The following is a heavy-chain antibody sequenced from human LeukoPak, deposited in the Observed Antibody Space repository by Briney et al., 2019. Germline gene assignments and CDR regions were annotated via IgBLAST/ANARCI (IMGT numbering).Heavy chain of an antibody. J-gene: IGHJ4*02. CDR3: ARGEGYSSFYDY. D-gene: IGHD6-13*01. CDR1: GFTFSSYS. Sequence: PGGSLRLSCAASGFTFSSYSMNWVRQAPGEGLEWVSSISSSSSYIYYADSVKGRFTISRDNAKNSLYLQMNSLRAEDTAVYYCARGEGYSSFYDYWGQGTLVTVSS. V-gene: IGHV3-21*01. CDR2: ISSSSSYI.